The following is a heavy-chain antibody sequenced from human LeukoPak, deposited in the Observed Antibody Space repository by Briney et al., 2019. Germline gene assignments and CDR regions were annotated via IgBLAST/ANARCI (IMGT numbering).Heavy chain of an antibody. J-gene: IGHJ4*02. CDR1: GFTFSSYA. D-gene: IGHD1-26*01. Sequence: GGSLRLSCAASGFTFSSYAMSWVRQAPGKGLEWVGRIKSKTDGGTTDYAAPVKGRFTISRDDSKNTLYLQMNSLKTEDTAVYYCTRGIVGATAVDYWGQGTLVTVSS. CDR2: IKSKTDGGTT. CDR3: TRGIVGATAVDY. V-gene: IGHV3-15*01.